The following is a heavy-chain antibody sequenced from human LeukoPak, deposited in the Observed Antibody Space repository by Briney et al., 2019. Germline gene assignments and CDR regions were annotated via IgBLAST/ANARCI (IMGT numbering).Heavy chain of an antibody. CDR1: GFTFSTYE. V-gene: IGHV3-48*03. J-gene: IGHJ4*02. Sequence: GGSLRLSCAASGFTFSTYEMNWVRQAPGKGLEWVSYITSSGSNIYYADSVKGRFTISRDNAKNSLYLQMNSLRAEDTAVYYCARDFWGLDYWGQGTLVTVSS. CDR3: ARDFWGLDY. D-gene: IGHD7-27*01. CDR2: ITSSGSNI.